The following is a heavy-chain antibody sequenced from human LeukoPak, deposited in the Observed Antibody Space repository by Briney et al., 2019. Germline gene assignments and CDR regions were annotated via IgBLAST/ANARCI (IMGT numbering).Heavy chain of an antibody. CDR2: IYTSGST. V-gene: IGHV4-4*07. CDR3: ARRRYSYGP. J-gene: IGHJ5*02. Sequence: KASETLSLTCTVSGGSFSTYYWSWIRQPAGKGLEWIGRIYTSGSTNYNPSLKSRLTMSVDTSKNHFSLKLSSVTAADTAVYYCARRRYSYGPWGQGTLVTVSS. CDR1: GGSFSTYY. D-gene: IGHD5-18*01.